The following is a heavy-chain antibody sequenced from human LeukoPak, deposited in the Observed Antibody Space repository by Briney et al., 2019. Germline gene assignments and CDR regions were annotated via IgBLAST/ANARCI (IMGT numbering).Heavy chain of an antibody. J-gene: IGHJ6*03. Sequence: NPSETLSLTCTVSGGSISSYYWSWIRQPPGKGLEWIGYIYYSGSTNYNPSLKSRVTISVDTSKNQFSLKLSSMTAADTAVYYCARTTVTVYYYYYYYMDVWGKGTTVTVSS. CDR2: IYYSGST. V-gene: IGHV4-59*01. D-gene: IGHD4-17*01. CDR3: ARTTVTVYYYYYYYMDV. CDR1: GGSISSYY.